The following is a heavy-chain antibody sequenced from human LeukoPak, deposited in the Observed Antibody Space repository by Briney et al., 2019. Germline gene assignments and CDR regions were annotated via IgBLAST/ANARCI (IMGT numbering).Heavy chain of an antibody. V-gene: IGHV1-18*01. CDR3: QRITIFGVVIDFDY. Sequence: EASVKVSCKASGYAFSFYGINWVRQAPGQGLEWMGFISVNNGNTHYAEKFQGRVTMATDTSTSTAYLEVRSLRSDDTAVYYCQRITIFGVVIDFDYWGPGTLVTVSS. CDR2: ISVNNGNT. J-gene: IGHJ4*02. D-gene: IGHD3-3*01. CDR1: GYAFSFYG.